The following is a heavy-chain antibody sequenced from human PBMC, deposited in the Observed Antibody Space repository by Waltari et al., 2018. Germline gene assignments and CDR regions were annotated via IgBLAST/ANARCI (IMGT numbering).Heavy chain of an antibody. V-gene: IGHV4-34*01. CDR1: GGSFSGYH. CDR2: INHSGST. J-gene: IGHJ6*03. D-gene: IGHD3-3*01. CDR3: ARGYYDFWSGYTYYYYYMDV. Sequence: QVQLQQWGAGLLKPSETLSLTCAVYGGSFSGYHWSWIRQPPGKGLEWIGEINHSGSTNYNPSLESRVTISVDTSKNQFSLKLSSVTAADTAVYYCARGYYDFWSGYTYYYYYMDVWGKGTTVTVSS.